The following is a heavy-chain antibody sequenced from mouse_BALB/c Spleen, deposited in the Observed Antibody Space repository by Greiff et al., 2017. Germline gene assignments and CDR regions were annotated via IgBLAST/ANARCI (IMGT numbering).Heavy chain of an antibody. CDR2: ILPGSGST. CDR1: GYTFSSYW. CDR3: ARRGENCLFAY. J-gene: IGHJ3*01. Sequence: VQLQQSGAELMKPGASVKISCKATGYTFSSYWIEWVKQRPGHGLEWIGEILPGSGSTNYNEKFKGKATFTADTSSNTAYMQLSSLTSEDSAVYYCARRGENCLFAYWGQGTLVTVSA. V-gene: IGHV1-9*01. D-gene: IGHD4-1*01.